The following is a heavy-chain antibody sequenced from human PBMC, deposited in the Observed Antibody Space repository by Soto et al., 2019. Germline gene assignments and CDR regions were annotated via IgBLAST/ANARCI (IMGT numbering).Heavy chain of an antibody. Sequence: EVQLVESGGGLVQPGGSLRLSCAASGFTFSSYEMNWVRQAPGKGLEWVSYISSSGSTIYYADSVKGRFTISRDNAKNSLYRQRNSLRAEDTAVYYCARVGQQWLSRGGFDYWGQGTLVTVSS. CDR1: GFTFSSYE. J-gene: IGHJ4*02. CDR3: ARVGQQWLSRGGFDY. CDR2: ISSSGSTI. V-gene: IGHV3-48*03. D-gene: IGHD6-19*01.